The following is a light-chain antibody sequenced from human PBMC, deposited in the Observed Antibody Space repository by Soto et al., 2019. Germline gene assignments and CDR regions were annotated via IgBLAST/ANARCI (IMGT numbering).Light chain of an antibody. Sequence: QSVLTQPPSASGTPGQRVTISCSGSDSNIGSNTVNWYHQLPGTAPKLLIYTNNQRPSGVPDRFSGSKSGTSASLAISGLQSEDEADYYCAAWDDSLNGVVFGGGTQLTVL. J-gene: IGLJ2*01. CDR3: AAWDDSLNGVV. CDR1: DSNIGSNT. CDR2: TNN. V-gene: IGLV1-44*01.